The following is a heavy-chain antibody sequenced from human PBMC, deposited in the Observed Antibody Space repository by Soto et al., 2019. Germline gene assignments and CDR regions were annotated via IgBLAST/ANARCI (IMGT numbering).Heavy chain of an antibody. V-gene: IGHV5-51*01. CDR2: IYPGDSDT. D-gene: IGHD3-3*01. J-gene: IGHJ3*02. Sequence: GESLKISCKGSGYSFTSYWIGWVRQMPGKGLEWMGIIYPGDSDTRYSPSFQGQVTISADKSISTAYLQWSSLKASDTAMYYCARQEVTIFGDFDAFDIWGQGTMVTVSS. CDR1: GYSFTSYW. CDR3: ARQEVTIFGDFDAFDI.